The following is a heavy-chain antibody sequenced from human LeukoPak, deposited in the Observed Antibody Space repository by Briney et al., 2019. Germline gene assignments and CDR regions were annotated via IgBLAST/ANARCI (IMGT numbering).Heavy chain of an antibody. D-gene: IGHD4-23*01. J-gene: IGHJ6*03. CDR2: ISAYNGNT. Sequence: GASVKVSCKASGYTFTSYGISWVRQAPGQGLEWMGWISAYNGNTNYAQMLQGRVTMTTDTSTSTAYMELSSLRSEDTAVYYCAGNLGGKAYYYYYYMDVWGKGTTVTVSS. CDR3: AGNLGGKAYYYYYYMDV. CDR1: GYTFTSYG. V-gene: IGHV1-18*01.